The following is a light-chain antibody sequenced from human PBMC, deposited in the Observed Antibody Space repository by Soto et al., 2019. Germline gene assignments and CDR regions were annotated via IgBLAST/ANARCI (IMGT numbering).Light chain of an antibody. CDR2: GAV. Sequence: IQLTQSPSSLSASVGDTVTITCRASQVIENSLVWHQQKPGKAPNLLIYGAVTLQSGVPSRFSGSLSGTDFTLTISSLQPEDFATYYCQQLKSYPLSFGGGTKVEI. V-gene: IGKV1-9*01. CDR3: QQLKSYPLS. J-gene: IGKJ4*01. CDR1: QVIENS.